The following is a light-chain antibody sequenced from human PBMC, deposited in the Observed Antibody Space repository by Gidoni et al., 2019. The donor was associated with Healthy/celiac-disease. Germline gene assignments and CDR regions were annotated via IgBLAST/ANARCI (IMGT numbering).Light chain of an antibody. Sequence: LSCRASQSVSSSYLAWYQQKPGQAPRLLIYGASSRATGIPDRFSGSGSGTDFTLTISRLEPEDFAVYYCQQYGSSPRFGPGTKVDIK. CDR1: QSVSSSY. V-gene: IGKV3-20*01. CDR3: QQYGSSPR. J-gene: IGKJ3*01. CDR2: GAS.